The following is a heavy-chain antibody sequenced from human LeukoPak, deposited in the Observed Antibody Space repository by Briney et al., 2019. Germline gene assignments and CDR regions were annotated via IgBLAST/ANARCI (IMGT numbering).Heavy chain of an antibody. J-gene: IGHJ4*02. CDR3: ARDYSTGYYYYFDY. CDR1: GVTVNSNY. V-gene: IGHV3-66*01. Sequence: PGGSLRLSCAASGVTVNSNYMSWVRQAPGKGLEWVSVIYSGGSTFYADSVKGRFTISRDNAKNSLYLQMNSLRAEDTAVYYCARDYSTGYYYYFDYWGQGTLVTVSS. D-gene: IGHD3-22*01. CDR2: IYSGGST.